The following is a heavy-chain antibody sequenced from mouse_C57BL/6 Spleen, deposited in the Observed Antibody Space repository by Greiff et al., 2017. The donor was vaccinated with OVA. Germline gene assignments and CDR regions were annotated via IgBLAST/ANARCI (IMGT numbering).Heavy chain of an antibody. Sequence: VQLQQPGTELVKPGASVKLSCKASGYTFTSYWMHWVKQRPGQGLEWIGNINPSNGGSNYNEKFKSKATLTVDKSSSTAYMQLSSLTSEDSAVYYCAPYYYGSYWYFDVWGTGTTVTVSS. V-gene: IGHV1-53*01. CDR3: APYYYGSYWYFDV. CDR2: INPSNGGS. J-gene: IGHJ1*03. D-gene: IGHD1-1*01. CDR1: GYTFTSYW.